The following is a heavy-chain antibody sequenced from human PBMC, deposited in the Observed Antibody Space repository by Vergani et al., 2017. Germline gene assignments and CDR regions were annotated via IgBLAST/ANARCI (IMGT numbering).Heavy chain of an antibody. V-gene: IGHV3-20*04. J-gene: IGHJ4*02. D-gene: IGHD6-19*01. Sequence: EVQLVESGGAVVRPGGSLRLSCEASGFTFDFYGFSWVRQAPGKGLEWVSGLNWNGDDTGHADSVRGRFTVSRDNAKKSMYLQMYSLRVEDTAMYYCVREFSSGWSEFDSWCRGTLVSVSS. CDR1: GFTFDFYG. CDR2: LNWNGDDT. CDR3: VREFSSGWSEFDS.